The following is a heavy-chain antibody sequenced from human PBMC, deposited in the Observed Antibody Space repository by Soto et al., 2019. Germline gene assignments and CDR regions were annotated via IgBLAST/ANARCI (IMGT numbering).Heavy chain of an antibody. CDR3: VAGPDRAKSAY. Sequence: PSEPLSLTCTVSGGSINDYYWSWTRQPPGKGLEWIAYGLRPDYTGYNPSLRNRVTISSDTSKNQFSLRLISVTAADTAVYYCVAGPDRAKSAYWGQGTRVTVPS. V-gene: IGHV4-59*03. CDR1: GGSINDYY. J-gene: IGHJ4*01. CDR2: GLRPDYT.